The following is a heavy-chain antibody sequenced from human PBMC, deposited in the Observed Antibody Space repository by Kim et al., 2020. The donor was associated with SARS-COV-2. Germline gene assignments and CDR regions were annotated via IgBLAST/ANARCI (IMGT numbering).Heavy chain of an antibody. J-gene: IGHJ3*02. V-gene: IGHV3-23*01. Sequence: DSLKGRFTISRDNSKNHAYLQMNSLGAEDTAVYYCAKDQGTRRPGDGFDIWGQRKMVTVSS. D-gene: IGHD2-2*01. CDR3: AKDQGTRRPGDGFDI.